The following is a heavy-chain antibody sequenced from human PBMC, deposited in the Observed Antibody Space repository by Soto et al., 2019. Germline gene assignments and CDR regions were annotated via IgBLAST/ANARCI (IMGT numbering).Heavy chain of an antibody. CDR2: INVGNGNT. V-gene: IGHV1-3*01. CDR3: ARGPLLWGGV. J-gene: IGHJ6*02. D-gene: IGHD3-10*01. Sequence: QVQLVQSGAEVKKPGASVKVSCKASGYTFTSYAMHWVRQAPGQRLEWMGWINVGNGNTKYSQKFQGRVTITRDTSASTAYMELSSLRSEDTAVYYCARGPLLWGGVWGQGTTVTVSS. CDR1: GYTFTSYA.